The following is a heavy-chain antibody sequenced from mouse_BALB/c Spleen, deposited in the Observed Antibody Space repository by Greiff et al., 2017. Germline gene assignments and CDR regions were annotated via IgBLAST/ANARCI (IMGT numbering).Heavy chain of an antibody. CDR1: GYAFSSSW. Sequence: VKLMESGPELVKPGASVKISCKASGYAFSSSWMNWVKQRPGQGLEWIGRIYPGDGDTNYNGKFKGKATLTADKSSSTAYMQLSSLTSVDSAVYFCAKGDYRYAMDYWGQGTSVTVSS. V-gene: IGHV1-82*01. D-gene: IGHD2-4*01. CDR3: AKGDYRYAMDY. J-gene: IGHJ4*01. CDR2: IYPGDGDT.